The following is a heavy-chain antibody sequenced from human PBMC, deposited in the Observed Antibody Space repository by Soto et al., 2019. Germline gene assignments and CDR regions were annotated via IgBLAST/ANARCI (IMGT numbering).Heavy chain of an antibody. CDR2: FDPEDDET. V-gene: IGHV1-24*01. Sequence: ASVKVSCKVSGYPLTEFSIHWVRQAPGKGLEWMGSFDPEDDETFYAQKFLGRVTMTEDTSADTAYLALNSLRSEDTAVYYCATGHGTFADSSTFAYWGQGTLVTV. CDR1: GYPLTEFS. J-gene: IGHJ4*02. CDR3: ATGHGTFADSSTFAY. D-gene: IGHD2-15*01.